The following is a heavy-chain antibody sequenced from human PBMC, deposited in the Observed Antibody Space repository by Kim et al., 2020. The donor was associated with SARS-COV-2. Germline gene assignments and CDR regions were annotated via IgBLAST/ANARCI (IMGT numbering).Heavy chain of an antibody. CDR3: ASVANSSSWYFDY. V-gene: IGHV1-69*01. Sequence: AQKFQGRVTITADESTSTAYMELSSLRSEDTAVYYCASVANSSSWYFDYWGQGTLVTVSS. J-gene: IGHJ4*02. D-gene: IGHD6-13*01.